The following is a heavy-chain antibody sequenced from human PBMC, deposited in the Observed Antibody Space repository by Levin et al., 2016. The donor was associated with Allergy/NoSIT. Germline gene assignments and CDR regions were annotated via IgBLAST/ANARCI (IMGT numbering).Heavy chain of an antibody. Sequence: GESLKISCAASGFTFSTYGMHWVRQAPGKGLEWVAVIWYDGSNKYYADSVKGRFTISRDNSKNTLFLQMNSLRAEDTAVYYCARDLRWEMGDGYYYGFGRLGPRDHGHRLL. V-gene: IGHV3-33*01. CDR1: GFTFSTYG. CDR3: ARDLRWEMGDGYYYGFGR. CDR2: IWYDGSNK. D-gene: IGHD1-26*01. J-gene: IGHJ6*02.